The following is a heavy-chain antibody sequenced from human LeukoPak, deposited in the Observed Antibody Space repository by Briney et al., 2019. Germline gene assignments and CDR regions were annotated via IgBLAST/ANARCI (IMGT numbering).Heavy chain of an antibody. CDR1: GFTFSSYD. Sequence: GGSLRLSCAASGFTFSSYDMHWVRQATGKGLEWVSAIGTAGDTYYPGSVKGRFTISRENAKNSLYRQMNSLRAEDTAVYYCARTPRIEWELLGYYYYYGMDVWGQGTTVTVSS. V-gene: IGHV3-13*01. CDR2: IGTAGDT. D-gene: IGHD1-26*01. J-gene: IGHJ6*02. CDR3: ARTPRIEWELLGYYYYYGMDV.